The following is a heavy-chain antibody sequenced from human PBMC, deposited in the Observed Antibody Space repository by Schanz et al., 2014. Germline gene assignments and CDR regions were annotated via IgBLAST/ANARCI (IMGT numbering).Heavy chain of an antibody. J-gene: IGHJ4*02. V-gene: IGHV1-69*02. Sequence: QVHLVQSGAEVKKPGSSVKVSCKASGGTFSSDTFSWVRQAPGQGLEWMGRIIPILGIANYAQKFQGRVTITADKSTFTAYMDVSSLRSEDTAVYYCASSGAGYSSSWDFDYWGQGTLXTVSS. D-gene: IGHD6-13*01. CDR1: GGTFSSDT. CDR2: IIPILGIA. CDR3: ASSGAGYSSSWDFDY.